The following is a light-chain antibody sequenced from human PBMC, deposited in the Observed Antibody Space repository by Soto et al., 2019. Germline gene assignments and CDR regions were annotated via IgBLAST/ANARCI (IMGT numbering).Light chain of an antibody. CDR1: QGISSA. CDR3: QQSYSSPHT. J-gene: IGKJ1*01. V-gene: IGKV1-13*02. Sequence: AIQLTQSPSSLSASLGDRVTITCRASQGISSALAWYQQKPGKAPKLLIYDASSLESGVPSRFSGRGSGTHFTLTISSLQPEDFATYHCQQSYSSPHTFGQGTKVDIK. CDR2: DAS.